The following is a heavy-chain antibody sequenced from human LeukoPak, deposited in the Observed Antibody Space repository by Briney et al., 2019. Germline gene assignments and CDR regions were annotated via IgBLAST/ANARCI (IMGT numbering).Heavy chain of an antibody. Sequence: GGSLRLSCAASGFTFSTYSMNWVRQAPGKGLEWVSSISSTSSYIYYADSVKGRFTISRDNAKNSLYLQMSSLRAEDTADYYCAELGITMIGGVWGKGTTVTISS. D-gene: IGHD3-10*02. CDR1: GFTFSTYS. V-gene: IGHV3-21*01. CDR2: ISSTSSYI. J-gene: IGHJ6*04. CDR3: AELGITMIGGV.